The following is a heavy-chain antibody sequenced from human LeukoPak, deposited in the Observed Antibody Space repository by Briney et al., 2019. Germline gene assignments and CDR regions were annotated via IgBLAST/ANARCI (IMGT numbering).Heavy chain of an antibody. CDR1: GVSFSDYS. Sequence: SETLSLTCAVFGVSFSDYSWTWIRQTPGKGLEWIGEINHSGSTNYKPSLKSRVTLSVDTSKNQFSLKLSSVTAADTAVYYCARGGERYFYESSAYYPEYFHHWGQGTLVTVSS. CDR2: INHSGST. D-gene: IGHD3-22*01. CDR3: ARGGERYFYESSAYYPEYFHH. V-gene: IGHV4-34*01. J-gene: IGHJ1*01.